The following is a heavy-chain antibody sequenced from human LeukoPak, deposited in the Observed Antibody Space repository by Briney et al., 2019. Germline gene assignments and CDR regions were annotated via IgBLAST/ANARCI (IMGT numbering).Heavy chain of an antibody. CDR1: VGSFSGYY. Sequence: SETLSLTCAVYVGSFSGYYWSWIRQPPGKGLEWIGEINHSGSTNYNSSLKSRVTISVDTSKNQFSLKLSSVTAADTAVYYCARDLADWGQGTLVTVSS. V-gene: IGHV4-34*01. CDR2: INHSGST. CDR3: ARDLAD. J-gene: IGHJ4*02.